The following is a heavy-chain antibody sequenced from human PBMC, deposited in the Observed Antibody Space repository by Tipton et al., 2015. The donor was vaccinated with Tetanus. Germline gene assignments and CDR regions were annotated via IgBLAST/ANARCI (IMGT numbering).Heavy chain of an antibody. CDR3: ARLSSSANDAHGFDI. CDR2: IYDTGNV. Sequence: TLSLTCTVSGGSISRTNYYWGWIRQPPGKGLEWIGSIYDTGNVYYNPALTSRFTMSVDTSKIQFSLSLRSVTAADTAVYYCARLSSSANDAHGFDIWGQGTTVTVSS. D-gene: IGHD3-22*01. V-gene: IGHV4-39*01. CDR1: GGSISRTNYY. J-gene: IGHJ3*02.